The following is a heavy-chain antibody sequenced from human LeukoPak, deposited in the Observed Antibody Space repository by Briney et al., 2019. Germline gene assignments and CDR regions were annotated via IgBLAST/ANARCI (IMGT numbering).Heavy chain of an antibody. D-gene: IGHD2-2*01. CDR2: INWSGGST. Sequence: GGSLRLSCTASGFAFDEHGMTWVRQVPGKGLEWVSGINWSGGSTGYADPVRGRFTISRDNPKNSLYLQMDSLRAEDTALYYCARAPITSPFYFDYWGQGTLVTVSS. J-gene: IGHJ4*02. V-gene: IGHV3-20*04. CDR1: GFAFDEHG. CDR3: ARAPITSPFYFDY.